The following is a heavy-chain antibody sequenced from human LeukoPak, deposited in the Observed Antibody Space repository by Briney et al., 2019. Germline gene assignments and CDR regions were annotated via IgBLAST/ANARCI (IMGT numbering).Heavy chain of an antibody. D-gene: IGHD4-23*01. CDR1: GGSFSGYY. CDR2: INHSGST. J-gene: IGHJ4*02. V-gene: IGHV4-34*01. Sequence: PSETLSLTCAVYGGSFSGYYWSWIRQPPGKGLEWIGEINHSGSTNYNPSLKSRVTISVDTSKNQFSLKLSPVTAADTAVYYCARGSWDYGGNYWGQGTLVTVSS. CDR3: ARGSWDYGGNY.